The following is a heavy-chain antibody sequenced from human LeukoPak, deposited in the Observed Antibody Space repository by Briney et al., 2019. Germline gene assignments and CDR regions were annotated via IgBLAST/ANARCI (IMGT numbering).Heavy chain of an antibody. V-gene: IGHV3-30-3*01. CDR3: ATSEAASVYNWFDP. CDR1: GFTFSSYA. Sequence: GRSLGLSRAASGFTFSSYAMHWVRQAPGKGLEWVAVISYDGSNKYYADSVKGRFTISRDNAKNSLYLQMNSLRAEDTAVYYCATSEAASVYNWFDPWGQGTLVTVSS. D-gene: IGHD6-13*01. CDR2: ISYDGSNK. J-gene: IGHJ5*02.